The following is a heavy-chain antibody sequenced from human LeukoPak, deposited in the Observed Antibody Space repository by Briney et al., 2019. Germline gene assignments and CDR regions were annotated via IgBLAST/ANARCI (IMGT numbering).Heavy chain of an antibody. J-gene: IGHJ4*02. Sequence: GGSLRHSRAASGFTLSTYEINWVRQAPRKGLDWVSYITTSGSTKFYADSVKGRFTISRDNAKNALYLQMNGLRAEDTAVYYCARRDLYGTTCYLFDYWGQGTLVTVSS. CDR3: ARRDLYGTTCYLFDY. CDR1: GFTLSTYE. CDR2: ITTSGSTK. D-gene: IGHD2/OR15-2a*01. V-gene: IGHV3-48*03.